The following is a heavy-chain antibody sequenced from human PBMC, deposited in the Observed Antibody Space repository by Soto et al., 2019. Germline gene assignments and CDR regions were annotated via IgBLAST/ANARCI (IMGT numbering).Heavy chain of an antibody. Sequence: QVQLQESGPGLVKPSETLSLTCTVSGGSVSSGGYFWSWIRQPPGKGLEWIGYISYSGSTKYNPSLESGVTISVDTSNKNFSLKLASVTAADTAVYYCARAPYSSGWPDSWGQGTLVTVSS. V-gene: IGHV4-61*03. D-gene: IGHD6-19*01. J-gene: IGHJ4*02. CDR1: GGSVSSGGYF. CDR3: ARAPYSSGWPDS. CDR2: ISYSGST.